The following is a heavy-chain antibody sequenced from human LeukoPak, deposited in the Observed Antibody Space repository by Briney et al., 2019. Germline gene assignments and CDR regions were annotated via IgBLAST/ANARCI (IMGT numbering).Heavy chain of an antibody. D-gene: IGHD4/OR15-4a*01. J-gene: IGHJ4*02. CDR2: MHNGVQT. Sequence: SETLSLTCTVPGDSISSYFWSWIRQPPGKGLEWIGYMHNGVQTNYNTSLKSRVTISGDTSKNQFSLKLTSVTAADTAIYYWAATIKRDYGDTNLDYWGQGTLVTVSS. CDR1: GDSISSYF. V-gene: IGHV4-59*01. CDR3: AATIKRDYGDTNLDY.